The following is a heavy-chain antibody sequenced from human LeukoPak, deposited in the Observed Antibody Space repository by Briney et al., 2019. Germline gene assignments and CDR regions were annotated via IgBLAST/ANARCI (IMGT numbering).Heavy chain of an antibody. Sequence: GGSLRLSCAASGFTFSSYAMNWVRQAPGKGLEWVSYISSSSSTIYYADSVKGRFTISRDNAKNSLYLQMNSLRAEDTAVYYCARGLGIFGVVPGGANFDYWGQGTLVTVSS. V-gene: IGHV3-48*01. J-gene: IGHJ4*02. D-gene: IGHD3-3*01. CDR3: ARGLGIFGVVPGGANFDY. CDR2: ISSSSSTI. CDR1: GFTFSSYA.